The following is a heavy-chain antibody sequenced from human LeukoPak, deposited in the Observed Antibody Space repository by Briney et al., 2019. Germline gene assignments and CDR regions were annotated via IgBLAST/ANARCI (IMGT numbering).Heavy chain of an antibody. CDR3: AREEAGNSVYFQH. J-gene: IGHJ1*01. Sequence: ASVKVSCKAFGYTFTRYDMHWVRQAPGQGLEWMGIINPSGGSTSYAQKFQGRVTMTRDMSTSTVYLELSSLRSEDTAVYYCAREEAGNSVYFQHWGQGTLVTVSS. V-gene: IGHV1-46*01. CDR1: GYTFTRYD. D-gene: IGHD4-23*01. CDR2: INPSGGST.